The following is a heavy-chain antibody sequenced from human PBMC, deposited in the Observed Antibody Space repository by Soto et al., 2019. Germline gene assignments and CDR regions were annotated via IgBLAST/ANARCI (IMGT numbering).Heavy chain of an antibody. CDR2: IYYSGST. CDR3: ARYMTTVTTSWFDP. D-gene: IGHD4-17*01. CDR1: GGSISSYY. Sequence: PSETLSLTCTVSGGSISSYYWSWIRQPPGKGLEWIGYIYYSGSTYYNPSLKSRVTISVDTSKNQFSLKLSSVTAADTAVYYCARYMTTVTTSWFDPWGQGTLVTVSS. V-gene: IGHV4-59*08. J-gene: IGHJ5*02.